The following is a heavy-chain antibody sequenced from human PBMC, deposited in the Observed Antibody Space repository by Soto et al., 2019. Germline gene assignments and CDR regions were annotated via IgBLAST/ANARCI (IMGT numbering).Heavy chain of an antibody. CDR1: GYTFTSYD. CDR2: MNPNSGNT. D-gene: IGHD4-4*01. J-gene: IGHJ5*02. Sequence: QVQLVQSGAEVKKPGASVKVSCKASGYTFTSYDINWVRLATGQGLEWMGWMNPNSGNTAYAQKFQGTVTMPRNTSISTASMELTSLRSEDTAVYYCAILKQASAVPWRQGTLVPVSS. CDR3: AILKQASAVP. V-gene: IGHV1-8*01.